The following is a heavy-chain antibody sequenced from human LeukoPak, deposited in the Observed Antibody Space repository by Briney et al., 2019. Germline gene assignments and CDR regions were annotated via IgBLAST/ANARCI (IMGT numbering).Heavy chain of an antibody. Sequence: GGSLRLSCAASGFTFSSYWMHWVRQAPGKGLVWVLRINSDGSSTSYADSVKGRFTISRDNAKNTLYLQMNSLRAEDTAVYYCAISYYFDYWGQGTLVTVSS. CDR2: INSDGSST. V-gene: IGHV3-74*01. CDR1: GFTFSSYW. CDR3: AISYYFDY. J-gene: IGHJ4*02.